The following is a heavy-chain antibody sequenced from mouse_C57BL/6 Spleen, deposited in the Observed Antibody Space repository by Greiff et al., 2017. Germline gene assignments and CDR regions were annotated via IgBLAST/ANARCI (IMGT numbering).Heavy chain of an antibody. CDR1: GISITTGNYR. Sequence: EVQLVESGPGLVKPSQTVFLTCTATGISITTGNYRWSWIRPFPGNKLEWIGYTYYSGTITYNQFLTNRTTITVDTPKNQFFLEMNSLTAEDTATYYCTRLWLRRAWFADWGQGTLVTVSA. CDR2: TYYSGTI. J-gene: IGHJ3*01. D-gene: IGHD2-2*01. CDR3: TRLWLRRAWFAD. V-gene: IGHV3-5*01.